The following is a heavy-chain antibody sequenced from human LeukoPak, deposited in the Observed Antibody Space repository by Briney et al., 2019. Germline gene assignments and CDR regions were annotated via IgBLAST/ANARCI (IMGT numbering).Heavy chain of an antibody. CDR2: IYYSGST. D-gene: IGHD2-2*01. J-gene: IGHJ6*02. V-gene: IGHV4-59*08. CDR3: ARRGYDYYYGMDV. CDR1: GGSISSYY. Sequence: PSETLSLTCTVSGGSISSYYWSWIRQPPGKGLEWIGYIYYSGSTNYNPSLKSRVTISVDTSKNQFSLKLSSVTAADTAVYYCARRGYDYYYGMDVWGQGTTVTVSS.